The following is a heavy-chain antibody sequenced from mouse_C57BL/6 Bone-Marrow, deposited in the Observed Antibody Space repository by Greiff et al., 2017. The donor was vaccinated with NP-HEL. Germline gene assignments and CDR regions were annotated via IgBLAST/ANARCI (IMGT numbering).Heavy chain of an antibody. CDR3: AREGNYYGSSYWYFDV. V-gene: IGHV5-16*01. CDR2: INYDGSST. D-gene: IGHD1-1*01. CDR1: GFTFSDYY. Sequence: DVHLVESEGGLVQPGSSMKLSCTASGFTFSDYYMAWVRQVPEKGLEWVANINYDGSSTYYLDSLKSRFIISRDNAKNILYLQMSSLKSEDTATYYCAREGNYYGSSYWYFDVWGTGTTVTVSS. J-gene: IGHJ1*03.